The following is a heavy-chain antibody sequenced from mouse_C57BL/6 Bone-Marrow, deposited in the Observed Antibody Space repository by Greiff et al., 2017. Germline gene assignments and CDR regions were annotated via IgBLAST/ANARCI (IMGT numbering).Heavy chain of an antibody. CDR3: TREETAQALYAMDY. CDR1: GFNIKDYY. D-gene: IGHD3-2*02. J-gene: IGHJ4*01. Sequence: EVQLQQSGAELVRPGASVKLSCTASGFNIKDYYMHWVKQRPEQGLGWIGRIDPEDGDTEYAPKFQGKATITADTSSNTAYLKRSSLTSEDTAGYYYTREETAQALYAMDYWGQGTSVTVSS. V-gene: IGHV14-1*01. CDR2: IDPEDGDT.